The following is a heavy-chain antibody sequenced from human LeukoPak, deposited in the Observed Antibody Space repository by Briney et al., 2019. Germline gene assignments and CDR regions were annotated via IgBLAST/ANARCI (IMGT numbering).Heavy chain of an antibody. Sequence: ASVKVSCKAPGCTFTSFGISWVRQAPGQGLEWMGWISAYNGNTKSAQKFQGRVTMTTDTSTNTAYMELRSLRSDDTAVFYCVRDLGVDTSMIFFDYWGQGTLVTVST. CDR1: GCTFTSFG. J-gene: IGHJ4*02. CDR3: VRDLGVDTSMIFFDY. D-gene: IGHD5-18*01. V-gene: IGHV1-18*01. CDR2: ISAYNGNT.